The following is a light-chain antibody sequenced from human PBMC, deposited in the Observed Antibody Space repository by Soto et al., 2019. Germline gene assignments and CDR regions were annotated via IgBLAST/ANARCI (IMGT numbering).Light chain of an antibody. Sequence: DIQMTQSPSSLSASVGDRVTITCRASQNIKNYLNWYQQKPGKAPKVLIYSASSLQSGVPSRFSGSGSGTDFTLIIISLQPEDFATYHCQQSYSSPLTFGGGTKVEI. CDR3: QQSYSSPLT. J-gene: IGKJ4*01. CDR1: QNIKNY. V-gene: IGKV1-39*01. CDR2: SAS.